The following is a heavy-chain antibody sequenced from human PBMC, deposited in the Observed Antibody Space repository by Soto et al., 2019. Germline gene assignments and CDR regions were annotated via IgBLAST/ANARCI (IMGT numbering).Heavy chain of an antibody. CDR1: GFTFCSYE. J-gene: IGHJ4*02. CDR2: ISGSGNTI. Sequence: GGSLRLSCAASGFTFCSYEMNWVRQAPGKGLGWVSYISGSGNTIYYAGSVKGRFTISRDSAKNSLYLKMNSLTAADTALYYCARVTASLPSYCDYWGQGTLVTISS. CDR3: ARVTASLPSYCDY. V-gene: IGHV3-48*03.